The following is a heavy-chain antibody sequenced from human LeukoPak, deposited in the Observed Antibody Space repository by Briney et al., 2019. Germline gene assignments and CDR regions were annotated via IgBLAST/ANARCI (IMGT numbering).Heavy chain of an antibody. CDR1: GYSFTSYW. D-gene: IGHD4-17*01. CDR2: IYPGDSDT. V-gene: IGHV5-51*01. Sequence: GESLKISCKGSGYSFTSYWIGWVRQMPGKGLGWMGIIYPGDSDTRYSPSFQGQVTISADKSISTAYLQWSSLKASDTAMYYCARRKYGDYDTPWLFDPWGQGTLVTVSS. CDR3: ARRKYGDYDTPWLFDP. J-gene: IGHJ5*02.